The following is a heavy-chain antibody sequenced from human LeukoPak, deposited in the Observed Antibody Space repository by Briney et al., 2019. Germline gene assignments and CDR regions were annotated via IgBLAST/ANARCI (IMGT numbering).Heavy chain of an antibody. CDR3: ARALHYYDSSGYFDAFDI. CDR2: IIPIFGTA. D-gene: IGHD3-22*01. V-gene: IGHV1-69*05. Sequence: SVKVSCKASGYTFTSYDINWVRQATGQGLEWMGGIIPIFGTANYAQKFQGRVTITTDESTSTAYMELSSLRSEDAAVYYCARALHYYDSSGYFDAFDIWGQGTMVTVSS. CDR1: GYTFTSYD. J-gene: IGHJ3*02.